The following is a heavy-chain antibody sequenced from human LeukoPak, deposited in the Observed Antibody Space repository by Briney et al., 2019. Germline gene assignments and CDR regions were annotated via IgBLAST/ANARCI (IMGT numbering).Heavy chain of an antibody. CDR1: GFTFSSYE. CDR2: ISSSGSTI. D-gene: IGHD3-3*01. V-gene: IGHV3-48*03. CDR3: ARDGKSIYYDFWSGYPPMDV. J-gene: IGHJ6*04. Sequence: PGGPLRLSCAASGFTFSSYEMNWVRQAPGKGLEWVSYISSSGSTIYYADSVKGRFTISRDNAKNSLYLQMNSLRAEDTAVYYCARDGKSIYYDFWSGYPPMDVWGKGTTVTVSS.